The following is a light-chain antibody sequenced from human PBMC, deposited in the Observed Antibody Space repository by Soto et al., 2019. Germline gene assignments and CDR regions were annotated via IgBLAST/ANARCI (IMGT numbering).Light chain of an antibody. CDR3: HQYNNWPPIT. Sequence: EIVMTQSPANLSVSPGERVTLSCRASQSLSSNLAWYQQKPGQAPRLLIYGASTRATDIPARFSGSGSGTEFTLTISSLQSEDFAVYYCHQYNNWPPITVGQGTRLEI. J-gene: IGKJ5*01. V-gene: IGKV3-15*01. CDR2: GAS. CDR1: QSLSSN.